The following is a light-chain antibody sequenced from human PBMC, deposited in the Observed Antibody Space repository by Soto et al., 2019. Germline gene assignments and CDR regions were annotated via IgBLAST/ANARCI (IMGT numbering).Light chain of an antibody. CDR3: NSYTSKSTGV. CDR1: SRDVGGYNY. J-gene: IGLJ1*01. V-gene: IGLV2-14*01. CDR2: ELI. Sequence: QSALTQPASVSGSPGQSITISCTGTSRDVGGYNYVSWYQQHPGKAPKLIIYELINRPSGVSNRFSGSKSGNTASLTISGLQAEDEADYYCNSYTSKSTGVFGTGTKVTVL.